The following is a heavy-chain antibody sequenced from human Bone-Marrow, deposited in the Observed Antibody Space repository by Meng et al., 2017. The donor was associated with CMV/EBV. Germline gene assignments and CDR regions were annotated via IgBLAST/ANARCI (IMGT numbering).Heavy chain of an antibody. D-gene: IGHD5-18*01. J-gene: IGHJ4*02. Sequence: GESLKISCVASGFTFSSYEMNWVRQAPGKGLEWVSYISSSGSTIYYADSVKGRFTISRDNAKNSLYLQMNSLRAEDTAVYYCARDPRRGYSYGYQNDYWGQGTLVTVPS. CDR2: ISSSGSTI. V-gene: IGHV3-48*03. CDR1: GFTFSSYE. CDR3: ARDPRRGYSYGYQNDY.